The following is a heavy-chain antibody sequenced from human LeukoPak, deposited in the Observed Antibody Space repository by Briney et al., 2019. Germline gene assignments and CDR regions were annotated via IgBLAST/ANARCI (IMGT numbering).Heavy chain of an antibody. CDR2: VSPDSGGT. CDR1: GYTFIGYY. V-gene: IGHV1-2*02. D-gene: IGHD7-27*01. J-gene: IGHJ4*02. Sequence: ASVKVSCKASGYTFIGYYIHWVRQAPGQGLEWMGWVSPDSGGTNYAQKFQGRVTMTRDTSITTAYIELSSLRSDDTAVYYCARGTVSWGLDYWGQGTLVTVSS. CDR3: ARGTVSWGLDY.